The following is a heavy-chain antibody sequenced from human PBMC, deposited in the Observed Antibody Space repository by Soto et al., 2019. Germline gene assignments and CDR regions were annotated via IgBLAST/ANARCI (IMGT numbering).Heavy chain of an antibody. CDR1: GYTFTSYY. J-gene: IGHJ6*02. CDR3: ARGGTDYDILTGYHTHYYYGMDV. Sequence: QVQLVQSGAEVKKPGASVKVSCKASGYTFTSYYMHWVRQAPGQGLEWMGIINPSGGSTSYAQKFPGRVTMTRDTSTSTVYMELSSLRSEDTAVYYCARGGTDYDILTGYHTHYYYGMDVWGQGTTVTVSS. V-gene: IGHV1-46*03. D-gene: IGHD3-9*01. CDR2: INPSGGST.